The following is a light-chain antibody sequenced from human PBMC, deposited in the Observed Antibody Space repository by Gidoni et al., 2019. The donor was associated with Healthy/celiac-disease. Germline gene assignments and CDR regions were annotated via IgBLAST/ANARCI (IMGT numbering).Light chain of an antibody. J-gene: IGLJ3*02. CDR3: QAWNLWV. Sequence: SYELTQPPSVSVSPGQTASITCSGDKLGDKYACWYQQNPGQSPVLVIYQDRKRPSGIPVRFSGSNSGNTATLTISGTQAMDEADYYCQAWNLWVFGGGTKLTVL. CDR1: KLGDKY. V-gene: IGLV3-1*01. CDR2: QDR.